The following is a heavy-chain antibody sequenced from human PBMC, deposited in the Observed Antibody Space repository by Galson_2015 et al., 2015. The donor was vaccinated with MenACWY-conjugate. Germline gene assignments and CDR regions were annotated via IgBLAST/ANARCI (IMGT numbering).Heavy chain of an antibody. CDR2: INPGGSST. CDR3: AKSRGASFYFDC. D-gene: IGHD1-26*01. CDR1: GFIFNTYW. Sequence: SLRLSCAASGFIFNTYWMHWVRQAPGKGLVWVSRINPGGSSTTYADSVKDRFTISRDNAKNTLDLQMYSLRLEDTAVFYCAKSRGASFYFDCWGQGILVTVSS. J-gene: IGHJ4*02. V-gene: IGHV3-74*01.